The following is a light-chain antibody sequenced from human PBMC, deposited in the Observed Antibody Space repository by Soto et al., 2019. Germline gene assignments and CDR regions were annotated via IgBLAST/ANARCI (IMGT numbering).Light chain of an antibody. CDR3: QQLNSYWYA. J-gene: IGKJ2*01. Sequence: DILMTQSPSFLSASVGERVTITCRASQGISTYLAWYLHRPGQAPKLLIYGASTLQSGVSARFSGSGSGTEFTLTISSLQSEDFGTYYCQQLNSYWYAFGQGTKLEIK. CDR2: GAS. CDR1: QGISTY. V-gene: IGKV1-9*01.